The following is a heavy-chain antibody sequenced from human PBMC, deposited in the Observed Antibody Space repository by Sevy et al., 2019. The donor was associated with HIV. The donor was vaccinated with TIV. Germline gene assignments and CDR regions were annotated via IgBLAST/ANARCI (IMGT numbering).Heavy chain of an antibody. V-gene: IGHV3-33*01. J-gene: IGHJ4*02. Sequence: GGSLRLSCAAAGFTFSSYAMHWVRQAPGKGLEWVAIIWSDGTYQYHGDSVKGRFTISRDNSKNTLYRQMNRLRVEDTAVYYCVRGGYYYDNAAYYAFDSWGQGTLVTVSS. CDR1: GFTFSSYA. CDR2: IWSDGTYQ. CDR3: VRGGYYYDNAAYYAFDS. D-gene: IGHD3-22*01.